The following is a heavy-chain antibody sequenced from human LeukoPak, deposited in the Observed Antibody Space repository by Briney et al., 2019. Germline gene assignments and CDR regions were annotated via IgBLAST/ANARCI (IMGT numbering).Heavy chain of an antibody. V-gene: IGHV3-21*01. J-gene: IGHJ4*02. D-gene: IGHD3-22*01. Sequence: GGSLRLSCAASGFTFRTYSMNWVRQAPGKGLEWVSSISSTSTYIYYADSVKGRFTIPRDNAKNTLYLQMNSLRAEDTAVYYCAREALGYYYDSSGYSDYWGQGTLVTVSS. CDR3: AREALGYYYDSSGYSDY. CDR2: ISSTSTYI. CDR1: GFTFRTYS.